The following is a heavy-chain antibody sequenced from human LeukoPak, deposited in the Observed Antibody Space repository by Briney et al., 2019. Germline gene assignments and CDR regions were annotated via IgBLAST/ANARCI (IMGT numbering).Heavy chain of an antibody. V-gene: IGHV1-3*01. CDR3: AGGSIVVVPAALEFDY. J-gene: IGHJ4*02. CDR2: INAGNGNT. Sequence: ASAKVSCKASGYTFTSYAMHWVRQAPGQRLEWMGWINAGNGNTKYSQKFQGRVTITRDTSASTAYMELSSLRSEDTAVYYCAGGSIVVVPAALEFDYWGQGTLVTVSS. CDR1: GYTFTSYA. D-gene: IGHD2-2*01.